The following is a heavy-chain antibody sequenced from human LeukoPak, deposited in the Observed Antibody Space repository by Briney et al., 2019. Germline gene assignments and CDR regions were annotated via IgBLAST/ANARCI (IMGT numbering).Heavy chain of an antibody. D-gene: IGHD3-9*01. CDR1: GFTFSSYS. CDR3: ARVAHFDRGMGV. Sequence: PGGSLRLSCAASGFTFSSYSMKWVRQAPGKGLDWLSYISSGSSTIYYADSVKGRFTISRDNTKKTLYLEMNSLRAEDTAVYFCARVAHFDRGMGVWGQGTTVTVSS. CDR2: ISSGSSTI. V-gene: IGHV3-48*04. J-gene: IGHJ6*02.